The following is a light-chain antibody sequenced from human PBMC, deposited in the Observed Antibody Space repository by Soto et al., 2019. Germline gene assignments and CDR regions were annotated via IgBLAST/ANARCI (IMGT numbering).Light chain of an antibody. J-gene: IGKJ5*01. V-gene: IGKV3D-20*01. CDR1: QSVGTY. Sequence: ILSTPSPTNLSLSPRSRATLYCVVSQSVGTYIAWYKQKPGLAPRLVMFDSSTRATGIPDRFSGSGSGTDFTLTIIRRVDADFAGYFCHQYGNATQITFGQGARLETK. CDR2: DSS. CDR3: HQYGNATQIT.